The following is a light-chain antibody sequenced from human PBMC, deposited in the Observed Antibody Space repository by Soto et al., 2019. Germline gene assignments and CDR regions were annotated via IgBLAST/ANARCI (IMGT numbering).Light chain of an antibody. Sequence: IVMKQSPATVFVSPGERVTLSFRTSQSISSNLAWYQQKPGQAPRLLMFRTSSRATGFPARFSGSGSGTEFNLTISSLQSEDFGVYYCQQYNNWPRATFGGGAKWIS. CDR2: RTS. CDR3: QQYNNWPRAT. V-gene: IGKV3-15*01. CDR1: QSISSN. J-gene: IGKJ4*01.